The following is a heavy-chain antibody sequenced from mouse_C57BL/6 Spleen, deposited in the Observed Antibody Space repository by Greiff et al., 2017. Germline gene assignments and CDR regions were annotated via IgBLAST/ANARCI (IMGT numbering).Heavy chain of an antibody. Sequence: QVHVKQSGPELVKPGASVKISCKASGYAFSSSWMNWVKQRPGKGLEWIGRIYPGDGDTNYNGKFKGKATLTADKSSSTAYMQLSSLTSEDSAVYFCASPPYYYGSSYWYFDVWGTGTTVTVAS. D-gene: IGHD1-1*01. CDR2: IYPGDGDT. V-gene: IGHV1-82*01. J-gene: IGHJ1*03. CDR1: GYAFSSSW. CDR3: ASPPYYYGSSYWYFDV.